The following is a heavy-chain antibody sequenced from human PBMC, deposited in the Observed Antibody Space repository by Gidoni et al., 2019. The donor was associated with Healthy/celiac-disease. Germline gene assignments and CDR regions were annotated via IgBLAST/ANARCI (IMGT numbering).Heavy chain of an antibody. V-gene: IGHV3-33*01. J-gene: IGHJ6*02. CDR2: IWYDGSNK. D-gene: IGHD3-16*01. CDR1: GFPFRNYG. Sequence: QVQLVASGGGVVQPGRSLRLSCAASGFPFRNYGMHWVRQAPGKGLEWVGVIWYDGSNKYYADYVKGRVTSARDNSKNTLYLQMNSLRAEDTAGYYCARDGGPGPSAWYYGMDVWGQGTTVTVSS. CDR3: ARDGGPGPSAWYYGMDV.